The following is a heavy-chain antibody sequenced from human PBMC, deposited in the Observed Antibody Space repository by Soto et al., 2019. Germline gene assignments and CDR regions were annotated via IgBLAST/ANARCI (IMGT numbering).Heavy chain of an antibody. J-gene: IGHJ4*02. Sequence: EVQLLESGGGLVQRGWSLRLSCAASGFPFSSYVMSWVRQAPGKGLEWVSGISGGGSNTFYADSVKGRFTISRDNSKNTLLLQMNSLGAEDTAVYYCAKDSNKYSSSLRGRYFDYWGQGIGVTVSS. D-gene: IGHD4-4*01. CDR3: AKDSNKYSSSLRGRYFDY. CDR2: ISGGGSNT. CDR1: GFPFSSYV. V-gene: IGHV3-23*01.